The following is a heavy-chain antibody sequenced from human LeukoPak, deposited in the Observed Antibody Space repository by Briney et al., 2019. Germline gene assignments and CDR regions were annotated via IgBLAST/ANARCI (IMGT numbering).Heavy chain of an antibody. D-gene: IGHD5-12*01. J-gene: IGHJ4*02. CDR1: GGSISSYY. CDR2: VYYSGST. V-gene: IGHV4-59*01. CDR3: ARDRYGYEFDY. Sequence: SATLSLTCTVSGGSISSYYWSWIRQPPGKGLEWIGYVYYSGSTNYNPSLKSRVTISVDTSKNQFSLRLTSVTAADTAVYYCARDRYGYEFDYWGQGTLVTVSS.